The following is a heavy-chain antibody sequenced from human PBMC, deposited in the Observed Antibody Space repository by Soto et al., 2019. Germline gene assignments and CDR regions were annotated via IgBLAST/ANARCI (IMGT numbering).Heavy chain of an antibody. Sequence: GGSLRLSCAASGFTFSSYAMSWVRQAPGKGLEWVSAISGSGGSTYYADSVKGRFTISRDNSKNTLYLQMNSLRAEDTAVYYCAKVVAATGPTYLYYYYYGMDVWGQGTTVTVSS. D-gene: IGHD6-13*01. CDR3: AKVVAATGPTYLYYYYYGMDV. CDR1: GFTFSSYA. J-gene: IGHJ6*02. CDR2: ISGSGGST. V-gene: IGHV3-23*01.